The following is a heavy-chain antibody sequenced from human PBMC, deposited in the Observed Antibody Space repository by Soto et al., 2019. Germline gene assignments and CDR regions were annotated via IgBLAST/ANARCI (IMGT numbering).Heavy chain of an antibody. CDR2: ISGSDDST. V-gene: IGHV3-23*01. J-gene: IGHJ4*02. D-gene: IGHD6-6*01. CDR3: AIMSSSSTFDY. Sequence: EVQLLESGGGLVQPGESLRLSCAASGFTFSSYAMSWVRQATGKGLEWVSVISGSDDSTYYADSVKGRFTISRDNSKNTLYLQMNSLRAADTGVYYCAIMSSSSTFDYWGQGTLVTVSS. CDR1: GFTFSSYA.